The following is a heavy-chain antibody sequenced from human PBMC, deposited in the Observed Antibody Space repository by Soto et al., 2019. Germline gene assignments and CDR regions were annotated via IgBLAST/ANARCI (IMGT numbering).Heavy chain of an antibody. V-gene: IGHV1-18*01. Sequence: QVQLVQSGAEVTKPGASVKVSCKASGYTFTSYGISWVRQAPGQGLEWMGWISAYNGNTNYAQKLQGRVTMTTDTSTSTAYMELRSLRSDDTAVYYCATTRITMVRGDRHDFDYWGQGTLVTVSS. CDR1: GYTFTSYG. CDR2: ISAYNGNT. CDR3: ATTRITMVRGDRHDFDY. J-gene: IGHJ4*02. D-gene: IGHD3-10*01.